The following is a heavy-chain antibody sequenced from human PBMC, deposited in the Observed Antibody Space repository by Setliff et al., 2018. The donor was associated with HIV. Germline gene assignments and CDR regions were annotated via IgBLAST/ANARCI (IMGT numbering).Heavy chain of an antibody. J-gene: IGHJ6*03. D-gene: IGHD6-6*01. CDR2: VHYSGNT. Sequence: PSETLSLTCTLFGGSISTVTYYRAWIRQPPGKGLEWIGNVHYSGNTYYTSSLQSRVIISADTSKSQFYLRLSSVTAADTGVYYCARVRGYSSSSRDFYYHNMEVWGKGTTVTVSS. CDR1: GGSISTVTYY. V-gene: IGHV4-39*02. CDR3: ARVRGYSSSSRDFYYHNMEV.